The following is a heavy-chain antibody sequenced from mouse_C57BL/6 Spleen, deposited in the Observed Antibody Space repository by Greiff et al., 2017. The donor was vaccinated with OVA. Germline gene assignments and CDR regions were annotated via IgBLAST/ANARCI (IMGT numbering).Heavy chain of an antibody. CDR1: GYTFTDYN. CDR2: INPNNGGT. CDR3: ARGDYDEGFAY. Sequence: DVKLQESGPALVKPGASVKIPCKASGYTFTDYNMDWVKQSHGKSLEWIGDINPNNGGTIYNQKFKGKATLTVDKSSSTAYMELRSLTSEDTAVYYCARGDYDEGFAYWGQGTLVTVSA. D-gene: IGHD2-4*01. V-gene: IGHV1-18*01. J-gene: IGHJ3*01.